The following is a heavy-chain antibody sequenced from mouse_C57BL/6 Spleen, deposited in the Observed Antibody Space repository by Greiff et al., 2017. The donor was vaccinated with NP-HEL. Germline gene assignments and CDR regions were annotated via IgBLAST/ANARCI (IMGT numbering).Heavy chain of an antibody. CDR2: IDPSDSYT. Sequence: QVQLQQPGAELVMPGASVKLSCKASGYTFTSYWMHWVKQRPGQGLEWIGEIDPSDSYTNYNQKFKGKSTLTVDKSSSTAYMQLSSLTSEDSAVYYCARRNWDFYAMDYWGQGTSVTVSS. J-gene: IGHJ4*01. CDR3: ARRNWDFYAMDY. D-gene: IGHD4-1*01. V-gene: IGHV1-69*01. CDR1: GYTFTSYW.